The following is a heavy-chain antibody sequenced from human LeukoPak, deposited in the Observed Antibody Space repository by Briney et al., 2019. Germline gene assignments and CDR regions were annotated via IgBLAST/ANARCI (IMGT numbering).Heavy chain of an antibody. CDR1: GLIFSTYW. CDR3: ARGVRGYCSRISCWGGGYYYYMDV. J-gene: IGHJ6*03. Sequence: GGSLRLSCAASGLIFSTYWMTWVRQAPGKGLEWVANIKEDGSEKYYVDSVKSRFTISRDNAKNSLHLQMNSLRAEDTAVYYCARGVRGYCSRISCWGGGYYYYMDVWGKGTTVTVSS. V-gene: IGHV3-7*01. CDR2: IKEDGSEK. D-gene: IGHD2-2*01.